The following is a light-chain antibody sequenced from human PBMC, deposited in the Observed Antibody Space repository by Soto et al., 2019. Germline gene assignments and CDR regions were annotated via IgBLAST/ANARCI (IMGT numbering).Light chain of an antibody. J-gene: IGKJ4*01. CDR2: GAS. CDR3: QQCFSTPLLT. Sequence: DIQMTQSPSSLSASVGDRDTITCRASQSISTFLNWYQQKPGKAPKLLIYGASNLESGVPSTFSGSGSGTDLTLTISSLQPEDFATYYCQQCFSTPLLTFGRGTKVEIK. CDR1: QSISTF. V-gene: IGKV1-39*01.